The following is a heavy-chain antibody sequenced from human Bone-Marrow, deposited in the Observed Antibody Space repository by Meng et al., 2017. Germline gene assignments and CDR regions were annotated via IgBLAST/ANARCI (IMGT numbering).Heavy chain of an antibody. D-gene: IGHD5-12*01. CDR2: ISWDGGSS. CDR3: AKASRSDYDADFDY. Sequence: GGSLRLSCAASGFPFNDYAFHWVRQAPGKGLEWVSLISWDGGSSYYGDSVKGRFIMSRDNRKNSVYLQMNSLRTEDTALYYCAKASRSDYDADFDYWGQGTLVTVSS. CDR1: GFPFNDYA. J-gene: IGHJ4*02. V-gene: IGHV3-43D*03.